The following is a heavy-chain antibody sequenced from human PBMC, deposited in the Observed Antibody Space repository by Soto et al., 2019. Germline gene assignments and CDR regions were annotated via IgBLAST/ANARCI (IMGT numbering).Heavy chain of an antibody. D-gene: IGHD6-6*01. CDR1: GLTFSGHW. CDR3: GSRLTSNSDHGGFDF. Sequence: VRLVESGGTLVQPGRSLRISCAASGLTFSGHWMTWVRQTPGKGPEWVANISTDGSDKSYVDSVKGRFTISRDKDKKSLYLHLESLRAENKAVYHCGSRLTSNSDHGGFDFWGQGTPVTVSS. CDR2: ISTDGSDK. J-gene: IGHJ4*02. V-gene: IGHV3-7*03.